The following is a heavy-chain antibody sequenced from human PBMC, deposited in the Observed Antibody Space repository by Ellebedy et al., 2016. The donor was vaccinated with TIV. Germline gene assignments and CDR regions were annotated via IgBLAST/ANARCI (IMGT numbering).Heavy chain of an antibody. D-gene: IGHD3-10*01. J-gene: IGHJ4*02. CDR1: GYTFTSYD. CDR2: TNPNSGNT. Sequence: AASVKVSCKASGYTFTSYDINWVRQAPGQGLEWMGWTNPNSGNTGYAQKFQGRVTMTRNTSMSTAYMELSSLRSEDTAVYYCARHNPGGILWFGEPAPFDYWGQGTLVTVSS. V-gene: IGHV1-8*01. CDR3: ARHNPGGILWFGEPAPFDY.